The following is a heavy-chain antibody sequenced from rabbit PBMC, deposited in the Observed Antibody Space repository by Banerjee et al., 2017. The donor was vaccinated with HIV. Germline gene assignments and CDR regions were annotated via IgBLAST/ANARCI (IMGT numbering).Heavy chain of an antibody. V-gene: IGHV1S45*01. D-gene: IGHD7-1*01. CDR2: MDAGSSGVT. J-gene: IGHJ4*01. CDR3: ARGDGAYAGYDGL. Sequence: QEQLEESGGDLVKPEGSLTLTCTASGFTLSSYWICWVRQAPGKGLEWIACMDAGSSGVTYHARWAIGRFTISKTSSTTVTLQMTSLTAADTATYFCARGDGAYAGYDGLWGQGTLVTVS. CDR1: GFTLSSYW.